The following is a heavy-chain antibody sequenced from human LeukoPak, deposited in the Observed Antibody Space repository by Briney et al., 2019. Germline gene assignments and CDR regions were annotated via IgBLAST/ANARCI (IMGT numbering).Heavy chain of an antibody. CDR2: IYYSGTT. J-gene: IGHJ2*01. Sequence: SQTLSLTCIVSGASISSGGYYCSWIRQHPGKGLEWIGYIYYSGTTYYTPSLTSRLTIAVHTTKNQFSLKLTSVTAAATAVYYCARPHVDTFDLWGRGTLVTVSS. CDR3: ARPHVDTFDL. V-gene: IGHV4-31*03. CDR1: GASISSGGYY. D-gene: IGHD5-18*01.